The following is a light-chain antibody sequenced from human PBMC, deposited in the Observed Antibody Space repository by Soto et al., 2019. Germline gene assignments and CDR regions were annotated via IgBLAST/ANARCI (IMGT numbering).Light chain of an antibody. Sequence: EIVLTQSPATLSLSPGERATLSCGASQSVGSSYLAGYQQKPGLAPRLLIYDASSRATGIPDRFSGSVSGTDFTLTISSLEPEDFAVYYCQHYCSSAWTFGQGTKVEIK. CDR1: QSVGSSY. J-gene: IGKJ1*01. CDR3: QHYCSSAWT. V-gene: IGKV3D-20*01. CDR2: DAS.